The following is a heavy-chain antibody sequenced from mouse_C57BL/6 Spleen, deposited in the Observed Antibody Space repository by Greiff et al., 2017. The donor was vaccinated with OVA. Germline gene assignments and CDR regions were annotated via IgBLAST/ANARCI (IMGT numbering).Heavy chain of an antibody. CDR2: IRNKANGYTT. J-gene: IGHJ4*01. D-gene: IGHD6-1*01. V-gene: IGHV7-3*01. CDR1: GFTFTDYY. CDR3: ARYRGGPAWAMDY. Sequence: EVQRVESGGGLVQPGGSLSLSCAASGFTFTDYYMSWVRQPPGKALEWLGFIRNKANGYTTEYSASVKGRFTISRDNSQSILYLQMNTLRAEDRATYDCARYRGGPAWAMDYWGQGTSVTVSS.